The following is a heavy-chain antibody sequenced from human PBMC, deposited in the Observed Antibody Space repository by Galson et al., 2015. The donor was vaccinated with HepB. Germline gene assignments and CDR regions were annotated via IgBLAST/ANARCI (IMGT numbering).Heavy chain of an antibody. J-gene: IGHJ5*02. V-gene: IGHV4-30-2*01. CDR3: ARGSNFYGSGSMWFDP. CDR1: GGSISSGGYS. CDR2: IYHSGST. D-gene: IGHD3-10*01. Sequence: LSLTCAVSGGSISSGGYSWSWIRQPPGKGLEWIGYIYHSGSTYYNPSLKSRVTISVDRSKNQFSLKLSSVTAADTAVYYCARGSNFYGSGSMWFDPWGQGTLVTVSS.